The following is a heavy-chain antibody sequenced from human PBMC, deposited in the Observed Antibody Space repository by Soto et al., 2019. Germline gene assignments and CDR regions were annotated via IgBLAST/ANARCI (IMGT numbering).Heavy chain of an antibody. J-gene: IGHJ4*02. D-gene: IGHD3-9*01. CDR3: ARAPLGHWQTGY. V-gene: IGHV4-31*03. CDR2: IYYSGST. Sequence: QVQLQESGPGLVKPSQTLSLTCTVSGGSISSGGYYWSWIRQHPGQGLEWIGFIYYSGSTSYNPSLKSRVNISVDTSKNQFSLKLSSVTAADTAVYYCARAPLGHWQTGYWGQGTLVTVSS. CDR1: GGSISSGGYY.